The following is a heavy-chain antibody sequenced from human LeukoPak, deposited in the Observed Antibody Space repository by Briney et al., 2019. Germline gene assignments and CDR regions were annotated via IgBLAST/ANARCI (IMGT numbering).Heavy chain of an antibody. CDR3: AKDIFYGVDYYYYGMDV. CDR2: ISWNSGSI. D-gene: IGHD4-17*01. Sequence: GGSLRLSCAASGFTFDDYAMHWVRQAPGKGLEWVSGISWNSGSIGYADSVKGRFTISRDNAKNSLYLQMNSLRAEDTALYYCAKDIFYGVDYYYYGMDVWGQGTTVTVSS. CDR1: GFTFDDYA. V-gene: IGHV3-9*01. J-gene: IGHJ6*02.